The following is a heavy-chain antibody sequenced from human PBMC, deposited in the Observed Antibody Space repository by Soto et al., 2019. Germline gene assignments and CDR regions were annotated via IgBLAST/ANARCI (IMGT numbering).Heavy chain of an antibody. Sequence: PGGSLRLSCAASGFAFNNYWMHWVRQAPGKGLVWVSRINTDGSRTSYADSVKGRFTISRDNARNTLYLQMDSLRDEDTAVYYCAKVATGSNNWFDPWAQGTLVTVSS. J-gene: IGHJ5*02. V-gene: IGHV3-74*01. D-gene: IGHD1-1*01. CDR1: GFAFNNYW. CDR3: AKVATGSNNWFDP. CDR2: INTDGSRT.